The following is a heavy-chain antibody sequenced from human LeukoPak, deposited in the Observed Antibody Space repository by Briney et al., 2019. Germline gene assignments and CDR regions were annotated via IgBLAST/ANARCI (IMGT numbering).Heavy chain of an antibody. D-gene: IGHD3-22*01. J-gene: IGHJ4*02. V-gene: IGHV1-46*01. CDR2: INPSDGST. CDR3: ARVAYYDSSVYSFDY. CDR1: GYTFTSYY. Sequence: GASVKVSCKASGYTFTSYYIHWVRQAPGQGLEWTGIINPSDGSTSYAQNFQGRVTMTRDTSTSTLYMELSSLRSEDTAVYFCARVAYYDSSVYSFDYWGQGTLVTVSS.